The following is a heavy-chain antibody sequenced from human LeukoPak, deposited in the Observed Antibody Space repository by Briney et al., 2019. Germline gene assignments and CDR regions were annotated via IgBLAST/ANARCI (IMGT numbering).Heavy chain of an antibody. CDR2: IHGSGDNT. D-gene: IGHD3-10*01. J-gene: IGHJ4*02. Sequence: GGSLRLSCAASGFTFSNYALSWVRQAPGKGLEWVSGIHGSGDNTYYADSVKGRFTSSRDNSKNTLFLQMNSLRAEDTALYYCARGWGLLWFGEFNWGQGTLVTVSS. V-gene: IGHV3-23*01. CDR1: GFTFSNYA. CDR3: ARGWGLLWFGEFN.